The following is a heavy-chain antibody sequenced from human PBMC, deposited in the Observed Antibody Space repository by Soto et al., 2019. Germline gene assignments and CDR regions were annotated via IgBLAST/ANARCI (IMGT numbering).Heavy chain of an antibody. CDR2: IYYSGST. V-gene: IGHV4-59*08. CDR3: ARREHYYGSGSDL. D-gene: IGHD3-10*01. Sequence: SETLSLTCTVSGGSISSYYWSWIRQPPGKGLEWIGYIYYSGSTNYNPSLKSRVTISVDTSKNQFSLKLSSVTAADTAVYYCARREHYYGSGSDLWGQGTLVTVSS. J-gene: IGHJ5*02. CDR1: GGSISSYY.